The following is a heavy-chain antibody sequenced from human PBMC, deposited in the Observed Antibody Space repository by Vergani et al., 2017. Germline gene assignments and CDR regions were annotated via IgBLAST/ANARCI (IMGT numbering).Heavy chain of an antibody. D-gene: IGHD1-7*01. CDR1: GGSISSSSYY. CDR2: IYYSGST. Sequence: QLQLQESGPGLVKPSETLSLTCTVSGGSISSSSYYWGWIRQPPGKGREWIGSIYYSGSTYYNPSLKSRVTISVDTSKNQFSLKLSSVTAADTAVYYCASWVGSTVDYYGMDVWGQGTTVTVSS. J-gene: IGHJ6*02. V-gene: IGHV4-39*01. CDR3: ASWVGSTVDYYGMDV.